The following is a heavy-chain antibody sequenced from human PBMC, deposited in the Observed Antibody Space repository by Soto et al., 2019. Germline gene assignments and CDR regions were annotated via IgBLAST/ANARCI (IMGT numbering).Heavy chain of an antibody. V-gene: IGHV3-33*05. CDR2: ISSDGSNK. CDR1: YG. J-gene: IGHJ4*02. Sequence: YGGRRVLQNPNKGLAWVAVISSDGSNKYYADSVKGRFTISRDNSKNTLYLQMNSLRAEGTAVYYCAREPPYPSYSRSTSSYGDCFDYRGEGALVTGYS. CDR3: AREPPYPSYSRSTSSYGDCFDY. D-gene: IGHD2-2*01.